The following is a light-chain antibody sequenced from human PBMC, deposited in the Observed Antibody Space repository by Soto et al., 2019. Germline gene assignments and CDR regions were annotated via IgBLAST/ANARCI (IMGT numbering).Light chain of an antibody. CDR1: SSDVGGYNY. Sequence: QSVLTQPRSVSGSPGQSVSISCTGTSSDVGGYNYVSWYQQHPGKAPKLMLHDVSKRPTGVPDRFSGSKSGNTASLTISGLQAEDEADYYCSSYTTSNTYVFGTGTKATVL. CDR2: DVS. CDR3: SSYTTSNTYV. J-gene: IGLJ1*01. V-gene: IGLV2-11*01.